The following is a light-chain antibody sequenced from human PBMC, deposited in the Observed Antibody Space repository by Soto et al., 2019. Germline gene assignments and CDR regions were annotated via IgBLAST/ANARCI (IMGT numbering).Light chain of an antibody. CDR2: GAS. V-gene: IGKV1-39*01. J-gene: IGKJ5*01. Sequence: DIQTTQSPSSLSASVGNRVTLTCGASQSISIYLNWYQLKPGKAPNLLMYGASYLKSGVPTRFSGSGSGTDFTLTISSLQPADFAIYYGQQTYTTPEITFGQGTRLEN. CDR1: QSISIY. CDR3: QQTYTTPEIT.